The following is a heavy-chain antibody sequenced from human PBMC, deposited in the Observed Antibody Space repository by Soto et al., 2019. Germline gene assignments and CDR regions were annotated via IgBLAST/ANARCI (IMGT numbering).Heavy chain of an antibody. D-gene: IGHD6-19*01. Sequence: QVQLVQSGAEVKKPGASVKVSCKASGYTFTSYDIIWVRQATGQGLEWMGWMNPSTGNTDSAEKFQGRITMTRNTSISTVHMEVSSLNFEDTAVYYCARGRIIVAGGFDPWGQGTLVTVSS. J-gene: IGHJ5*02. V-gene: IGHV1-8*01. CDR3: ARGRIIVAGGFDP. CDR1: GYTFTSYD. CDR2: MNPSTGNT.